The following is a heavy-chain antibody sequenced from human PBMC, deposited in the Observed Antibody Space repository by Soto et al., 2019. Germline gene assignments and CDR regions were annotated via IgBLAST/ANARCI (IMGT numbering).Heavy chain of an antibody. CDR3: ARQAPAISISDH. Sequence: QLQLQESGPGLVKPSETLSLTCTVSGGSISSSSYYWGWIRQPPGKGLEWIGSIYDSGSTYYNPSLKSRFTISVATSKTQFSLKLSSGTAADPAVDYCARQAPAISISDHWGQGTLVTVSS. CDR2: IYDSGST. CDR1: GGSISSSSYY. V-gene: IGHV4-39*01. D-gene: IGHD3-3*01. J-gene: IGHJ4*02.